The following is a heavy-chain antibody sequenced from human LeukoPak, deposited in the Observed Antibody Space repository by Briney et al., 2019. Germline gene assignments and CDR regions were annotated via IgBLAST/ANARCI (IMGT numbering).Heavy chain of an antibody. CDR3: ARALLYSGSPGSNYYYYMDV. J-gene: IGHJ6*03. CDR1: GFTFSSYS. V-gene: IGHV3-21*01. CDR2: ISSSSSYI. Sequence: PGGSLRLSCAASGFTFSSYSMNWVRQAPGKGLEWVSSISSSSSYIYYADSVKGRFTISRDNAKNSLYLQMNSLRAEDTAVYYCARALLYSGSPGSNYYYYMDVRGKGTTVTVSS. D-gene: IGHD1-26*01.